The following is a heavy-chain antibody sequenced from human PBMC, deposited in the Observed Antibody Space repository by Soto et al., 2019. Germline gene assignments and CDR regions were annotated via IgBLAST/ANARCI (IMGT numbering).Heavy chain of an antibody. D-gene: IGHD3-22*01. Sequence: SETLSLTCTVSGGSISSGGYYWSWIRQHPGKGLEWIGYIYYSGSTYYNPSLKSRVTISVDTSKNQFSLKLSSVTAADTAVYYCAREDHDSSGYYFQHWGQGTLVTVSS. CDR2: IYYSGST. CDR3: AREDHDSSGYYFQH. J-gene: IGHJ1*01. CDR1: GGSISSGGYY. V-gene: IGHV4-31*03.